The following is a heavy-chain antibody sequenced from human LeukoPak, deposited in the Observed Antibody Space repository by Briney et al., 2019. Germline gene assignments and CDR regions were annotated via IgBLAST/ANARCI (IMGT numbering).Heavy chain of an antibody. V-gene: IGHV4-4*07. CDR2: IYTSGST. CDR3: ARTIGLMVSAGMLDWFDP. J-gene: IGHJ5*02. Sequence: PSETLSLTCTVSGGSISSYYWSWIRQPAGKGLEWIGRIYTSGSTNYNPSLKSRVTMSVDTSKNQFSLKLSSVTAADTAVYYCARTIGLMVSAGMLDWFDPWGQGTLVTVSS. CDR1: GGSISSYY. D-gene: IGHD2-8*01.